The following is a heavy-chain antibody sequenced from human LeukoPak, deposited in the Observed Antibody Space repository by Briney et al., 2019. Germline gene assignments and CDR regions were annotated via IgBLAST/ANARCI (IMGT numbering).Heavy chain of an antibody. V-gene: IGHV4-59*08. CDR1: GASISDYY. J-gene: IGHJ4*02. Sequence: SETLSLTCTVSGASISDYYWSWIRQPPGKGLEWFGYIYYTGSTKYNPSLESRVTISIDTSKNHLYLKLSSVTAADTAMYYCARHESAVGALFYWGQGTLVTVSS. CDR3: ARHESAVGALFY. D-gene: IGHD1-26*01. CDR2: IYYTGST.